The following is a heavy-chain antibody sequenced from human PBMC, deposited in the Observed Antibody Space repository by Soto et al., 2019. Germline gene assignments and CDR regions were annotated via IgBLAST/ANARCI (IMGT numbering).Heavy chain of an antibody. CDR3: ARGYYGSGSYAIDAFDI. Sequence: SETLSLTCAVSSGSVSSSNWWSWVRQPPGKGLEWIGEIYHSGNTNYNPSLKSRVTISVDKSKSHFSLKLSSVTAADTAVYYCARGYYGSGSYAIDAFDIWGQGTLVTVS. V-gene: IGHV4-4*02. CDR2: IYHSGNT. J-gene: IGHJ3*02. D-gene: IGHD3-10*01. CDR1: SGSVSSSNW.